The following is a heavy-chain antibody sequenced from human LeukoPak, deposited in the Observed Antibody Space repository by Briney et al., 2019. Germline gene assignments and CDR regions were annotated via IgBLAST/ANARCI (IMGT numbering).Heavy chain of an antibody. D-gene: IGHD2-2*01. CDR3: ARDYPDCSSTSCKLSPYYYMDV. Sequence: GGSLRLSCAASGFTFSSYEMNWVRQAPGKGLEWVSYISSSGSTIYYADSVKGRFTISRDNAKNSLYLQMNSLRAEDTAVYYCARDYPDCSSTSCKLSPYYYMDVWGKGTTVTISS. CDR1: GFTFSSYE. CDR2: ISSSGSTI. J-gene: IGHJ6*03. V-gene: IGHV3-48*03.